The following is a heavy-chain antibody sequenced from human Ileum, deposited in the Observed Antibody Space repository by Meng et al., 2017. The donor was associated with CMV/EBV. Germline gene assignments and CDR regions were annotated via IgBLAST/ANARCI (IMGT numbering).Heavy chain of an antibody. V-gene: IGHV4-61*01. J-gene: IGHJ4*02. CDR2: IYYSGIT. CDR1: GGSVSSGSYY. CDR3: ARDDSSTWHRNFDL. D-gene: IGHD6-13*01. Sequence: GSLRLSRTVSGGSVSSGSYYWRWIRQPPGKGLEWIGYIYYSGITNHNPSLKSRVTVSLDKTKNQVSLRLTSVTAADTAVYYCARDDSSTWHRNFDLWGQGMLVTVSS.